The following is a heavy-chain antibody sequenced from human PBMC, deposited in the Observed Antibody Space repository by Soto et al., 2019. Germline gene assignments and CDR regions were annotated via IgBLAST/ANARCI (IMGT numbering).Heavy chain of an antibody. CDR2: ISSSSSYI. V-gene: IGHV3-21*01. D-gene: IGHD3-16*01. CDR3: ARDGGYWYFDL. J-gene: IGHJ2*01. CDR1: GFTFSSYS. Sequence: SLRLSCASSGFTFSSYSMNWVRQAPGKGLEWVSSISSSSSYIYYADSVKGRFTISRDNAKNSLYLQMNSLRAEDTAVYYCARDGGYWYFDLWGRGTLVTVSS.